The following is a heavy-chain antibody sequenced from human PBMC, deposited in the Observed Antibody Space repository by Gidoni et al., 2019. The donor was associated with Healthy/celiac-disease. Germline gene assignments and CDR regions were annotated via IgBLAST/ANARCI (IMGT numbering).Heavy chain of an antibody. CDR2: INWNGGST. D-gene: IGHD3-9*01. CDR3: ARGDGEMGRYYDILTGYSFDY. V-gene: IGHV3-20*04. CDR1: GFTFDDYG. J-gene: IGHJ4*02. Sequence: SLRLSCAASGFTFDDYGMSWVRQAPGKGLEWVSGINWNGGSTGYADSVKGRFTISRDNAKNSLYLQMNSLRAEDTALYYCARGDGEMGRYYDILTGYSFDYWGQGTLVTVSS.